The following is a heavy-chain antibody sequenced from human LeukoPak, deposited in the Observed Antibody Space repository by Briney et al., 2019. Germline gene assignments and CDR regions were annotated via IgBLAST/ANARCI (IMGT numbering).Heavy chain of an antibody. CDR2: ISGSGGST. D-gene: IGHD3-10*01. CDR3: AGFTMVRGVIGPNDY. J-gene: IGHJ4*02. CDR1: GFTFSSYA. V-gene: IGHV3-23*01. Sequence: GGSLRLSCAASGFTFSSYAMSWVRQAPGKGLEWDSAISGSGGSTYYADSVKGRFTISRDNSKNTLYLQMNSLRAEDTAVYYCAGFTMVRGVIGPNDYWGQGTLVTVSS.